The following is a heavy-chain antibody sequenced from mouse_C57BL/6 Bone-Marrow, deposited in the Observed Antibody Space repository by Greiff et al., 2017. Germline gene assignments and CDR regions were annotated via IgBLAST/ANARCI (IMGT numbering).Heavy chain of an antibody. V-gene: IGHV1-80*01. CDR2: IYPGDGDT. CDR1: GYAFSSYW. Sequence: VQLQQSGAELVKPGASVKISCKASGYAFSSYWMNWVKQRPGQGLEWIGQIYPGDGDTNYNGKFKGKATLTADKSASTAYMQLSSLTSEDSAVYFCARKGVDCMDYWGQGTSVTVSS. D-gene: IGHD2-4*01. CDR3: ARKGVDCMDY. J-gene: IGHJ4*01.